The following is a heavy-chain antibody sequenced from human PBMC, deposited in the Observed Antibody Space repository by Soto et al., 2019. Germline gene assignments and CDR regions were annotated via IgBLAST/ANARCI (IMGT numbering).Heavy chain of an antibody. V-gene: IGHV1-46*01. J-gene: IGHJ4*02. CDR1: GYTFTSCY. D-gene: IGHD3-22*01. CDR3: ARDPLYQYYYDSSGSHFDY. Sequence: ASVKVSCKASGYTFTSCYMHWVRQAPGQGLEWMGIINPSGGSTSYAQKFQGRVTTTRDTSTSTVYMELSSLRSEDTAVYYCARDPLYQYYYDSSGSHFDYWGQGTLVTVSS. CDR2: INPSGGST.